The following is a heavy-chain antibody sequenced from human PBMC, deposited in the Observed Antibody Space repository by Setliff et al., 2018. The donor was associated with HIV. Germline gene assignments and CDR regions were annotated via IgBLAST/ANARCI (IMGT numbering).Heavy chain of an antibody. CDR2: IYHTGST. Sequence: SETLSLTCAVSGGSISSSNWWSWVRQPPGKGLEWIGEIYHTGSTNYNPSLKSRVTISVDTSKNQVSLKLSSVTAADTAVYYCARSPGVATITIFDYWGQGTLVTVSS. D-gene: IGHD5-12*01. CDR1: GGSISSSNW. CDR3: ARSPGVATITIFDY. V-gene: IGHV4-4*02. J-gene: IGHJ4*02.